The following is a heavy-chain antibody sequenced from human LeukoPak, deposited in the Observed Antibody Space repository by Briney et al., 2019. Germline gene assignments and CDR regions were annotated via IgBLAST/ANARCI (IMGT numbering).Heavy chain of an antibody. V-gene: IGHV3-49*03. Sequence: GGSLRLSCTASGFTFGDYAMSWFRQAPGKGLEWVGFIRSEAYGGTTEYAASVKGRFTISRDDSKSIAYLQMNSPKTEDTAMYYCTREWFGESQGPFDYWGQGTLVTVSS. D-gene: IGHD3-10*01. CDR3: TREWFGESQGPFDY. J-gene: IGHJ4*02. CDR1: GFTFGDYA. CDR2: IRSEAYGGTT.